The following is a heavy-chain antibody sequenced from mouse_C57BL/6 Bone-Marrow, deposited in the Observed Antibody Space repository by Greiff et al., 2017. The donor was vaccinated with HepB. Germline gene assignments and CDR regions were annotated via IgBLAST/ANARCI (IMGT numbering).Heavy chain of an antibody. J-gene: IGHJ3*01. CDR3: AREDSSGYEGFAY. CDR2: ISSGGSYT. Sequence: EVKVVESGGDLVKPGGSLKLSCAASGFTFSSYGMSWVRQTPDKRLEWVATISSGGSYTYYPDSVKGRFTISRDNAKNTLYLQMSSLKSEDTAMYYCAREDSSGYEGFAYWGQGTLVTVSA. D-gene: IGHD3-2*02. CDR1: GFTFSSYG. V-gene: IGHV5-6*01.